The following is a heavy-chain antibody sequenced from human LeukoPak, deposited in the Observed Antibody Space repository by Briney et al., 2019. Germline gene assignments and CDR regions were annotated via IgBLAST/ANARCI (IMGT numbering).Heavy chain of an antibody. V-gene: IGHV4-34*01. CDR3: ARSLGYCSSTSCYRDLFWFDP. CDR2: INHSGST. Sequence: SETLSLTCAVYGGSFSGYYWSWIRQPPGKGLEWIGEINHSGSTNYNPSLKSRVTISVDTSKNQFSLKLSSVTAADTAVYYCARSLGYCSSTSCYRDLFWFDPWGQGTLVTVSS. J-gene: IGHJ5*02. CDR1: GGSFSGYY. D-gene: IGHD2-2*02.